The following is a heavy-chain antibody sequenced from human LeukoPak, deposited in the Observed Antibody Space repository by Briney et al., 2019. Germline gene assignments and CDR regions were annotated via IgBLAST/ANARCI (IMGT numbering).Heavy chain of an antibody. Sequence: GASVKLSYKASGHTYPSYGISWVPQAPGQGLEWMGWISGYNGNTNYAQKLQGRVTMTTDTSTSTAYMELGSLRSDDTAVYYCARDLYGGSDSSGYFYPFDYWGQGTLVTVSS. V-gene: IGHV1-18*01. D-gene: IGHD3-22*01. CDR2: ISGYNGNT. CDR3: ARDLYGGSDSSGYFYPFDY. CDR1: GHTYPSYG. J-gene: IGHJ4*02.